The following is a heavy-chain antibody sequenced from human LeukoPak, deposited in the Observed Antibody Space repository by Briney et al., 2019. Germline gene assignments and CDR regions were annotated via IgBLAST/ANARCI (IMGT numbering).Heavy chain of an antibody. CDR2: ISSSGSTI. V-gene: IGHV3-11*01. CDR3: ARDLIPYDYVWGSYRYLDY. Sequence: PGGSLRLSCAASGFAFSDYYMSWIRQAPGKGLEWVSYISSSGSTIYYADSVKGRFTISRDNAKNSLYLQMNSLRAEDTAVYYCARDLIPYDYVWGSYRYLDYWGQGTLVTVSS. J-gene: IGHJ4*02. CDR1: GFAFSDYY. D-gene: IGHD3-16*02.